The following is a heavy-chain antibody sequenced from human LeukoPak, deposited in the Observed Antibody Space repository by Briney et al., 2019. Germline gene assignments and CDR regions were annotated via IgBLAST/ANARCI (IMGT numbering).Heavy chain of an antibody. D-gene: IGHD3-10*01. CDR2: IIPILGIA. J-gene: IGHJ5*02. V-gene: IGHV1-69*04. CDR3: ARDQPYGSGSLNWFDP. CDR1: GYTFTSYY. Sequence: SVKVSCKASGYTFTSYYMHWVRQAPGQGLEWMGRIIPILGIANYAQKFQGRVTITADKSTSTAYMELSSLRSEDTAVYYCARDQPYGSGSLNWFDPWGQGTLVTVSS.